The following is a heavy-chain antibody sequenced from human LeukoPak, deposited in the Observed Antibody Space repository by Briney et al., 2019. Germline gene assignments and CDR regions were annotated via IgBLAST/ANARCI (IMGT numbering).Heavy chain of an antibody. CDR2: IYDSGST. V-gene: IGHV4-39*01. J-gene: IGHJ5*02. CDR1: GGSINSDYW. D-gene: IGHD3-10*01. Sequence: SETLSLTCAVSGGSINSDYWWTWIRQPPGKGLEWIGSIYDSGSTYYNPSLKSRVTISVDTSKNQFSLKLNSVTAADTAVYYCARHYGPWGQGTLVTVSS. CDR3: ARHYGP.